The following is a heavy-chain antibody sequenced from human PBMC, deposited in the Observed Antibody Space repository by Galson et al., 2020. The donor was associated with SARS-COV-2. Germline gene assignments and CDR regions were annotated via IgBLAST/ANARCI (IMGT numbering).Heavy chain of an antibody. CDR3: ATLGPASWNFAY. CDR1: GFTFSSYW. J-gene: IGHJ4*02. Sequence: FLRLSCTASGFTFSSYWMSWVRQAPGKGLEWVANIKQDGSEKYYVDSVKGRFTISRDNAKNSLYLQMNSLRAEDTAVYYCATLGPASWNFAYWGQGTLVTVSS. CDR2: IKQDGSEK. D-gene: IGHD2-15*01. V-gene: IGHV3-7*03.